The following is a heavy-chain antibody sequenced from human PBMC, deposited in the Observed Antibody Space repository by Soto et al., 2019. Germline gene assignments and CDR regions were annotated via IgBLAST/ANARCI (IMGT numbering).Heavy chain of an antibody. Sequence: PGGSLRLSCAASGFTFSSYSMNWVRQAPGKGLEWVSYISSSSSTIYYADSVKGRFTISRDNAKNSLYLQMNSLSAEDTALYYCARDEGNLMIRGYDSWGQGALVTVSS. V-gene: IGHV3-48*01. CDR3: ARDEGNLMIRGYDS. CDR2: ISSSSSTI. D-gene: IGHD3-10*01. CDR1: GFTFSSYS. J-gene: IGHJ4*02.